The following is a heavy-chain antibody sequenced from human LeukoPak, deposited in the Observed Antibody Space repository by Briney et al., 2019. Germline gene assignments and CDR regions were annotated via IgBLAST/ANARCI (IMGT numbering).Heavy chain of an antibody. D-gene: IGHD6-6*01. CDR1: GFTFSGYA. J-gene: IGHJ4*02. V-gene: IGHV3-23*01. CDR2: ISGSGDST. Sequence: GGSLRLSCAASGFTFSGYALSWVRQAPGKGLEWVSTISGSGDSTYYADSVKGRFTISRDNSKNTLYLQMNSLRAEDTAVYYCAKANSRSSPHFDYWGQGTLVTVSS. CDR3: AKANSRSSPHFDY.